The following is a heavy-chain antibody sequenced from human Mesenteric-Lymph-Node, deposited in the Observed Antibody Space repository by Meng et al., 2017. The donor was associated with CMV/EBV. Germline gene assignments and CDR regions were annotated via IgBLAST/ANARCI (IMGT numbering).Heavy chain of an antibody. CDR3: ASLLTRGPYGMDV. J-gene: IGHJ6*02. V-gene: IGHV1-46*01. Sequence: KASGYTFTSYYMHWVRQAPGQGLEWMGIINPSGGSTSYAQKFQGRVTMTRDTSTSTVYMELSSLRSEDTAVYYCASLLTRGPYGMDVWGQGTTVTVSS. D-gene: IGHD1-14*01. CDR2: INPSGGST. CDR1: GYTFTSYY.